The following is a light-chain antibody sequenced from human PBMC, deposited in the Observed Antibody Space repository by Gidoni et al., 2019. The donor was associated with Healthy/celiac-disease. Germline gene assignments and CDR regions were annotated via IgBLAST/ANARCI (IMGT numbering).Light chain of an antibody. V-gene: IGKV1-39*01. CDR2: AAS. CDR1: QSISSY. CDR3: QQSYSTLWT. J-gene: IGKJ1*01. Sequence: DIPMSQSPSSLSASVGDRVTITCRASQSISSYLNWYQQKPGNAPKLLIYAASSLQSGVPSRFSGSGSGTDFTLTISSLQPEDFATYYCQQSYSTLWTFGQGTKVEIK.